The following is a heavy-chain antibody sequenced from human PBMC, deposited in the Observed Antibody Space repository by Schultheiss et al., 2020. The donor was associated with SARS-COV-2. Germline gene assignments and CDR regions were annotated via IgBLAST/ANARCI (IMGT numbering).Heavy chain of an antibody. D-gene: IGHD2-15*01. V-gene: IGHV3-11*06. J-gene: IGHJ5*02. CDR2: ISSTTGYT. CDR3: ARDRGYCSGGTCYPGRFDP. CDR1: GGSISSYY. Sequence: LSLTCTVSGGSISSYYWSWIRQPPGKGLEWVSYISSTTGYTNYADSVKGRFTISRDNAKNSLYLQMNSLRAEDTAVYYCARDRGYCSGGTCYPGRFDPWGQGTLVTVSS.